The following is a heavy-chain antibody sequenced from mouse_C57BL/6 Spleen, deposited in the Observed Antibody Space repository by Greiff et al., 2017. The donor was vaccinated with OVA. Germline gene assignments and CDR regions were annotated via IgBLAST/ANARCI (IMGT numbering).Heavy chain of an antibody. V-gene: IGHV1-69*01. J-gene: IGHJ1*03. Sequence: QVQLQQSGAELVMPGASVKLSCKASGYTFTSYWMPWVKQRPGQGLEWIGEIDPSDSYTNYNQKFKGKSTLTVDKSSSTAYMQLSSLTSEDSAVYYCARSHYYGSSHWYFDVWGTGTTVTVSS. CDR2: IDPSDSYT. CDR1: GYTFTSYW. CDR3: ARSHYYGSSHWYFDV. D-gene: IGHD1-1*01.